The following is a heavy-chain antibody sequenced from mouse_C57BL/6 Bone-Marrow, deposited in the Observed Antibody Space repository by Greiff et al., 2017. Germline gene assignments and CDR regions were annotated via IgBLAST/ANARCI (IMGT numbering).Heavy chain of an antibody. V-gene: IGHV1-26*01. Sequence: VQLQQSGPELVKPGASVKISCKASGYTFTDYYMNWVKQSPGKSLEWIGDINPNNGGTSYNQKLKGKATLTVAKSSSTAYMELRSLTSEDSAVYYCARGYYGSSWYFDYWGQGTILTVSS. D-gene: IGHD1-1*01. CDR3: ARGYYGSSWYFDY. CDR1: GYTFTDYY. J-gene: IGHJ2*01. CDR2: INPNNGGT.